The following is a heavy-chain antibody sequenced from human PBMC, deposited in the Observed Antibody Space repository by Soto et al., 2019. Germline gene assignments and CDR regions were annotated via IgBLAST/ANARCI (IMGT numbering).Heavy chain of an antibody. J-gene: IGHJ4*02. Sequence: EVKLLESGGGLVQPGGSLRLSCAASGFTFSNDAMSWVRQAPGKGLEWVSAISGSGGSTYYADSVKGRFTISRDNSKNTLYPQMNSLRAEDTAVYYCAKENGYSSSWFEFDYWGQGTLVTVSS. CDR3: AKENGYSSSWFEFDY. V-gene: IGHV3-23*01. CDR1: GFTFSNDA. CDR2: ISGSGGST. D-gene: IGHD6-13*01.